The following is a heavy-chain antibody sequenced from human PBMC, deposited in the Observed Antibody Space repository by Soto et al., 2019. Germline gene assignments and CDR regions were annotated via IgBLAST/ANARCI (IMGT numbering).Heavy chain of an antibody. J-gene: IGHJ3*01. V-gene: IGHV1-3*01. D-gene: IGHD3-10*01. CDR1: GFSFSDNL. CDR2: INLDNGNT. CDR3: ARGILSVGPRANDACDV. Sequence: QVQLVQSGAEVRKPGASVNISCRASGFSFSDNLINWVRQAPGQSLEWMGWINLDNGNTRYSQTFKGRVTISKHSSASIAYVEVSDLTSEDTAVYYCARGILSVGPRANDACDVWGQGTVVTVSS.